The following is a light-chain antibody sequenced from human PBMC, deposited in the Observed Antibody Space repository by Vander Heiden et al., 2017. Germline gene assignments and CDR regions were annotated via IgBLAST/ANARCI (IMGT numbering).Light chain of an antibody. CDR2: AAS. CDR1: QGISSY. V-gene: IGKV1-8*01. Sequence: AIRMTQSPSSPSASTGDRVTITCRASQGISSYLAWYQQKPGKAPKLLIYAASTLQSGVPSRFSGSGSGTDFTLTISCLQSEDFATYYCQQYYSYPPTFGGGTKVEIQ. J-gene: IGKJ4*01. CDR3: QQYYSYPPT.